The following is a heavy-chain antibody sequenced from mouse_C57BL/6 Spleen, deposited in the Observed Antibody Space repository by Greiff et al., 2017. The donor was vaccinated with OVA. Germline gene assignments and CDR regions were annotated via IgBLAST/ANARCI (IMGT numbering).Heavy chain of an antibody. D-gene: IGHD2-4*01. CDR3: ARKGGYDYGWFAY. Sequence: VQLQQSGAELVKPGASVKMSCKASGYTFTSYWITWVKQRPGQGLEWIGDIYPGSGSTNYNEKFKSKATLTVDTSSSTAYMQLSSLTSEDSAVYYCARKGGYDYGWFAYWGQGTLVTVSA. J-gene: IGHJ3*01. CDR1: GYTFTSYW. V-gene: IGHV1-55*01. CDR2: IYPGSGST.